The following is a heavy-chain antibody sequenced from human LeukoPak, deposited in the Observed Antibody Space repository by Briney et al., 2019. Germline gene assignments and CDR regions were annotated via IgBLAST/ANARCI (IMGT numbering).Heavy chain of an antibody. CDR1: GFTFSSYS. J-gene: IGHJ4*02. Sequence: GGSLRLSCAASGFTFSSYSMNWVRQAPGKGLEWVSYISSSSNTIYHADSVKGRFTISRDNAKNSLYLQMNSLRAEDTAVYYCARASPQWLVVFDFDYWGQGTLVTVSS. CDR2: ISSSSNTI. CDR3: ARASPQWLVVFDFDY. V-gene: IGHV3-48*04. D-gene: IGHD6-19*01.